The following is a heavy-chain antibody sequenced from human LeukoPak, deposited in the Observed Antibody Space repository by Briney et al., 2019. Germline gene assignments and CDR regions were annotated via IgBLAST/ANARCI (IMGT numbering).Heavy chain of an antibody. D-gene: IGHD2-8*01. CDR3: AAMRRMKVMA. V-gene: IGHV4-61*02. Sequence: SETLSLTCSVSGDSMSSGAFFWSWIRQPAGQGLEWIGRVFSSGSTFYSPSLKSRVSMSVDTSNSHFSLNMTSVTAADTALYYCAAMRRMKVMAWGQGTLVTVSS. CDR1: GDSMSSGAFF. J-gene: IGHJ1*01. CDR2: VFSSGST.